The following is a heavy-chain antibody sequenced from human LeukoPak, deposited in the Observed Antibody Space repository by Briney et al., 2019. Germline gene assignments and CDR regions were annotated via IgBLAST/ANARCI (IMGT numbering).Heavy chain of an antibody. J-gene: IGHJ3*02. Sequence: SQTLSLTCTVSGGSISSGGYYWSWIRQPPGKGLEWIGYIYHSGSTYYNPSLKSRVTISVDRSKNQFSLKLSSVTAADTAVYYCARGLAVLDAFDIWGQGTMVTVSS. CDR1: GGSISSGGYY. V-gene: IGHV4-30-2*01. CDR2: IYHSGST. D-gene: IGHD6-19*01. CDR3: ARGLAVLDAFDI.